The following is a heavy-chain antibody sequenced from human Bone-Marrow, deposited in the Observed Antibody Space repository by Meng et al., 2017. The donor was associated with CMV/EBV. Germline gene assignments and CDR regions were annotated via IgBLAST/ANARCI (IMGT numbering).Heavy chain of an antibody. CDR3: ARAVRQVVPAAIWYYFDY. D-gene: IGHD2-2*02. V-gene: IGHV1-8*01. CDR1: GYTFTSYD. Sequence: ASVKVSCKASGYTFTSYDINWVRQATGQGLEWMGWMNPNSGNTGYAQKFQGRVTMTRNTSISTAYMELSSLRPEDTAVYYCARAVRQVVPAAIWYYFDYWGQGTLVTVSS. CDR2: MNPNSGNT. J-gene: IGHJ4*02.